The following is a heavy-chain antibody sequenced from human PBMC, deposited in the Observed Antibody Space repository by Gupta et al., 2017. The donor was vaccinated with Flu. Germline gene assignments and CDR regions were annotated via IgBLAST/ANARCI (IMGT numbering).Heavy chain of an antibody. CDR2: IIPYFSTA. Sequence: QVQLVQSGAEVKKAGSSVKVSCKASVGTFSDYVISWVRQAPGQGLEWMGGIIPYFSTANYAQKCQGRVTITADESTSTAYMEPNSLRSEDTAVYYCARQMVSATVYFYYGMDVCGQGTTVTVSS. V-gene: IGHV1-69*01. CDR3: ARQMVSATVYFYYGMDV. CDR1: VGTFSDYV. D-gene: IGHD2-8*01. J-gene: IGHJ6*02.